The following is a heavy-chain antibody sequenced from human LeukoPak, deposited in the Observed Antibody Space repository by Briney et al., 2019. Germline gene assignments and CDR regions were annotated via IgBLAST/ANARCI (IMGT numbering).Heavy chain of an antibody. D-gene: IGHD3-22*01. CDR2: INHSGST. J-gene: IGHJ3*02. CDR3: ARGSVFITMIVVVKKAFDI. V-gene: IGHV4-34*01. CDR1: GFTFSSYA. Sequence: GSLRLSCAASGFTFSSYAMTWVRQPPGKGLEWIGEINHSGSTNYNPSLKSRVTISVDTSKNQFSLKLSSVTAADTAVYYCARGSVFITMIVVVKKAFDIWGQGTMVTVSS.